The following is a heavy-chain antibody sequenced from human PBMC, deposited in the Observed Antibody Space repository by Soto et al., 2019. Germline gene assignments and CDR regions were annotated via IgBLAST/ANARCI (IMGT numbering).Heavy chain of an antibody. CDR1: GFTFSSYG. J-gene: IGHJ3*02. Sequence: QVQLVESGGGVVQPGRSLRLSCAASGFTFSSYGMHWVRQAPGKGLEWVAVIWYDGSNKYYADSVKGRFTISRDNSKNTLYLQMNSLRAEDTAVYYCARAQEKGYCGGDCYAAFDIWGQGTMVTVSS. CDR2: IWYDGSNK. CDR3: ARAQEKGYCGGDCYAAFDI. D-gene: IGHD2-21*02. V-gene: IGHV3-33*01.